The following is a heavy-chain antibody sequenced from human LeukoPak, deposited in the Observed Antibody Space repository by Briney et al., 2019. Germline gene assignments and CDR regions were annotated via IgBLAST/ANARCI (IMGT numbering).Heavy chain of an antibody. V-gene: IGHV4-59*01. J-gene: IGHJ4*02. CDR1: GGSISSYY. CDR2: IYYSGST. Sequence: PSETLSLTCTVSGGSISSYYWSWIRQPPGKGLEWIGYIYYSGSTNYNPSLKSRVTISVDTSKNQFSLKLSSVTAADTAVYYCARDLSTSGAPDYWGQGTLVTVSS. D-gene: IGHD2-2*01. CDR3: ARDLSTSGAPDY.